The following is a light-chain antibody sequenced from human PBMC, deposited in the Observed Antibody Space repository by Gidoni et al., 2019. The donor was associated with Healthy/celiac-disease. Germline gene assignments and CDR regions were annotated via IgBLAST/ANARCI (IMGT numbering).Light chain of an antibody. V-gene: IGKV1-39*01. CDR1: QSISSY. CDR2: AAS. Sequence: DIQMTQSPSSLSASVGDRVTITCRASQSISSYLNWYQQKPGNAPKLLIYAASSWQSGVPSRFSGSGSGTDFTLTISSLQPEDFATYYCQQSYSTPQTFXQXTKLEIK. J-gene: IGKJ2*01. CDR3: QQSYSTPQT.